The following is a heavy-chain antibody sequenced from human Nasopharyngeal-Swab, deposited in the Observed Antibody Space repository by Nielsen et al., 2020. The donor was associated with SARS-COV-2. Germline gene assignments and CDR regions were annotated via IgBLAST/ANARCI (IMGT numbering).Heavy chain of an antibody. V-gene: IGHV3-30-3*01. Sequence: GGSLTLSCAVSGFSFSSYAMHWVRQAPGKGLEWVAVISYDGSNKYYADSVKGRFTISRDNSKNTLYLQMNSLRAEDTAVYYCARGAYSSGWYGGYYFDYWGQGTLVTVSS. CDR1: GFSFSSYA. CDR3: ARGAYSSGWYGGYYFDY. J-gene: IGHJ4*02. CDR2: ISYDGSNK. D-gene: IGHD6-19*01.